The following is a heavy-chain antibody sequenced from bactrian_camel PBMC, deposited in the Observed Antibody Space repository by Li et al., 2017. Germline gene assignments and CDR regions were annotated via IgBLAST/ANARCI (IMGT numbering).Heavy chain of an antibody. J-gene: IGHJ6*01. V-gene: IGHV3-1*01. CDR1: GFIFADYD. Sequence: VQLVESGGGLVQPGGSLRLSCAASGFIFADYDMGWIRQAPEKGLEWVSSISSNGDTTNYADSVKSQFTISRDNVKNTVYLQMNSLKPDDTAVYYCATGVRGLLVDFGYWGQGTQVTVS. D-gene: IGHD2*01. CDR2: ISSNGDTT. CDR3: ATGVRGLLVDFGY.